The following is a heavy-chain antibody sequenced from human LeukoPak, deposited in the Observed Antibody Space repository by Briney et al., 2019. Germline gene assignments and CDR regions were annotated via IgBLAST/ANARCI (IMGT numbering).Heavy chain of an antibody. Sequence: PGRSLRLSCAASGFTFEDYAMHWVRQAPEKGWVWGSGSSWNRGSIGHTDSLKGRFTISRDNAKNALYLPMNSLTAEDIVLYYCAKVSGRAADVAPFDYWGQGTLATVSA. CDR2: SSWNRGSI. CDR1: GFTFEDYA. V-gene: IGHV3-9*03. J-gene: IGHJ4*02. CDR3: AKVSGRAADVAPFDY. D-gene: IGHD2-15*01.